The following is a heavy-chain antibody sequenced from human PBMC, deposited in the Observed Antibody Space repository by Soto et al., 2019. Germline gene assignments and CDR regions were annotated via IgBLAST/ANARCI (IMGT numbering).Heavy chain of an antibody. J-gene: IGHJ4*01. CDR1: GFTFRSYS. CDR2: INGGDGPT. Sequence: PGGFLRLSCAASGFTFRSYSRSWVRQTPGRGLEWVSSINGGDGPTYYADSVKGRFTISRDNSKSTLYLQMNSLRVEDTAVYYCAKDKRPDGVWDIEYLGHGTLVTVSS. V-gene: IGHV3-23*01. D-gene: IGHD1-1*01. CDR3: AKDKRPDGVWDIEY.